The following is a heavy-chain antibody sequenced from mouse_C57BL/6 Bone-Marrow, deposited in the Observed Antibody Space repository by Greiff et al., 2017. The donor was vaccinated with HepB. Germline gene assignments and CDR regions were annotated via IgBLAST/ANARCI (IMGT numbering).Heavy chain of an antibody. CDR2: INSDGGST. CDR1: EYEFPSHD. D-gene: IGHD2-3*01. Sequence: EVKLMESGGGLVQPGESLKLSCESNEYEFPSHDMSWVRKTPEKRLELVAAINSDGGSTYYPDTMERRFIISRDNTKKTLYLQMSSLRSEDTALYYCARLFYDGYYSWFAYWGQGTLVTVSA. CDR3: ARLFYDGYYSWFAY. J-gene: IGHJ3*01. V-gene: IGHV5-2*01.